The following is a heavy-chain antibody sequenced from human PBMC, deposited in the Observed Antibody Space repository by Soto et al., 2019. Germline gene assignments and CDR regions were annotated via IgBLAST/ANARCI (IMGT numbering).Heavy chain of an antibody. CDR2: AYYRSKWYN. Sequence: SQTLSLTCAISGDSVSSNGAAWNWIRQSPSRGLEWLGRAYYRSKWYNDYAVSVKSRITINPDTSKNQFSLQLNSVTPEDTAVYYCASSGSTTVVRARAFDIWGQGTMVTVSS. D-gene: IGHD4-17*01. CDR1: GDSVSSNGAA. CDR3: ASSGSTTVVRARAFDI. J-gene: IGHJ3*02. V-gene: IGHV6-1*01.